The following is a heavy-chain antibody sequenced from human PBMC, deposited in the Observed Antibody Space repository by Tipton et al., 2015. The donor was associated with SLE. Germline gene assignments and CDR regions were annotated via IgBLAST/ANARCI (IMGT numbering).Heavy chain of an antibody. D-gene: IGHD6-19*01. CDR3: AKDLRYSSG. Sequence: SLRLSCAASGFTFSSYGMKWVRQAPGKGLEWVSGVSSAGVTYYTDAVEGRFTISRDNSRDTLYLQMNSLRAEDTAVYYCAKDLRYSSGWGQGTLVTVSS. V-gene: IGHV3-23*01. CDR2: VSSAGVT. CDR1: GFTFSSYG. J-gene: IGHJ4*02.